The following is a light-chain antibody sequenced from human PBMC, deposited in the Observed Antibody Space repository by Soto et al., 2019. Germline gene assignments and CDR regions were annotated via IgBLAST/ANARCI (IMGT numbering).Light chain of an antibody. Sequence: DIVMTQSPLSLPVTPGEPASISCRSSQSLRHSNGYNYVNWYLQKPGQSPQLLIYLASNRASGTPDQLHGHGFGTDFTLKISRVVAEEVGVYYRKQAIEAPRTFGQGAKVEVK. V-gene: IGKV2-28*01. J-gene: IGKJ1*01. CDR1: QSLRHSNGYNY. CDR3: KQAIEAPRT. CDR2: LAS.